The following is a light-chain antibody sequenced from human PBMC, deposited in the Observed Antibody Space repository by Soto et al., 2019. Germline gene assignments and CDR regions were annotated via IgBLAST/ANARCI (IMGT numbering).Light chain of an antibody. J-gene: IGLJ1*01. CDR2: TNS. CDR3: AAWDGSLNVYV. Sequence: QSVLTQPPSASGTPGQRFTISCSGSSSSIGSNSVNWYQQLPRTAPKVLIYTNSQRPSGVPDRFSGSKSGTSASLAISGLQPEDEADYYCAAWDGSLNVYVFGTGTKVTVL. V-gene: IGLV1-44*01. CDR1: SSSIGSNS.